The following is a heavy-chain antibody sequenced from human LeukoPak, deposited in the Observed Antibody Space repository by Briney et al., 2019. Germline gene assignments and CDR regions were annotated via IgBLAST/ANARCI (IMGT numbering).Heavy chain of an antibody. J-gene: IGHJ4*02. CDR2: IYYSGST. Sequence: KTSETLSLTCTVSGGSISSSSYYWGWIRQPPGKGLEWIGSIYYSGSTYYNPSLKSRVTISVDTSKNQFSLKLSSVTAADTAVYYCASSAPADDAHSSSWSLAVYYFDYWGQGTLVTVSS. D-gene: IGHD6-13*01. V-gene: IGHV4-39*01. CDR3: ASSAPADDAHSSSWSLAVYYFDY. CDR1: GGSISSSSYY.